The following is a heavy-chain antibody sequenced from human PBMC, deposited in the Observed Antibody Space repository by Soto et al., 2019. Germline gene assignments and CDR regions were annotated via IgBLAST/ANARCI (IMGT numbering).Heavy chain of an antibody. J-gene: IGHJ6*02. V-gene: IGHV1-69*13. CDR1: GGTFSSYA. D-gene: IGHD2-15*01. CDR3: ARDCSGGSCCSDYYYYGMDV. Sequence: GASVKVSCKASGGTFSSYAISWVRQAPGQGLEWMGGIIPIFGTANYAQKFQGRVTITADESTSTAYMELSSLRSEDTAVYYCARDCSGGSCCSDYYYYGMDVWGQGTTVTVSS. CDR2: IIPIFGTA.